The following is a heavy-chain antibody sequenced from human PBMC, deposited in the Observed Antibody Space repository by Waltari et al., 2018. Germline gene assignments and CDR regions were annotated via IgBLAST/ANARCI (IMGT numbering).Heavy chain of an antibody. CDR3: ARIGYDILTGPYGPQYFDY. D-gene: IGHD3-9*01. Sequence: QVQLQQWGAGLLKPSETLSLTCAVYGGSFSGYYWSWIRQPPGKGLEWIGEINHSGSTNYNPSLKSRVTISVDTSKNQFSLKLSSVTAADTAVYYCARIGYDILTGPYGPQYFDYWGQETLVTVSS. CDR2: INHSGST. CDR1: GGSFSGYY. J-gene: IGHJ4*02. V-gene: IGHV4-34*01.